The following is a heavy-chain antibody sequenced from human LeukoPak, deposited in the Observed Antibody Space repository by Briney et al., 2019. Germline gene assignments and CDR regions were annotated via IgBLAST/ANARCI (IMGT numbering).Heavy chain of an antibody. CDR3: ARDLTDFWSGRSVCFDY. J-gene: IGHJ4*02. Sequence: PGGSLRLSCAASGFTFSSYGMHWVRQAPGKGLEWVAVIWYDGSNKYYADSVKGRFTISRDNSKNTLYLQMNSLRAEDTAVYYCARDLTDFWSGRSVCFDYWGQGTLVTVSS. D-gene: IGHD3-3*01. V-gene: IGHV3-33*01. CDR1: GFTFSSYG. CDR2: IWYDGSNK.